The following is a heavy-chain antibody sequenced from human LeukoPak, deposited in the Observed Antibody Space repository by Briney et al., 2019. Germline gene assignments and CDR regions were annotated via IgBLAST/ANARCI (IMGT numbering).Heavy chain of an antibody. V-gene: IGHV3-15*01. J-gene: IGHJ4*02. D-gene: IGHD6-13*01. CDR1: GFTFSNAW. CDR2: IKSKTDGGTT. Sequence: GGSLRLSCAASGFTFSNAWMSWVRQAPGKGLEWVGRIKSKTDGGTTDYAAPVKGRFTISRDDSKNTLYLQMNSLKTEDTAVYYCTTGFIAAAGSFDHWGQGTLVTVSS. CDR3: TTGFIAAAGSFDH.